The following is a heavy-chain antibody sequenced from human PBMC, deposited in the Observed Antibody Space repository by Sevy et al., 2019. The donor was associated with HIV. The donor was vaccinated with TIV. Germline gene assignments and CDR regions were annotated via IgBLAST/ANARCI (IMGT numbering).Heavy chain of an antibody. J-gene: IGHJ4*02. CDR1: GFTFRAHW. V-gene: IGHV3-7*01. CDR3: ASDYS. CDR2: IKQDGSDK. Sequence: GESLKISCAASGFTFRAHWMTWVRQAPGKGLEWVANIKQDGSDKSYLDSVKGRFTISRDDAKNSLYLQMSSLRVEDTAMYYCASDYSWGQGTLVTVSS.